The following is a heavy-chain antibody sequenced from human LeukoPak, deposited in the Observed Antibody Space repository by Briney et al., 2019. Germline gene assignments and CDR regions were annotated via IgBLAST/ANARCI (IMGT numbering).Heavy chain of an antibody. J-gene: IGHJ4*02. V-gene: IGHV3-23*01. CDR2: IIGSGGST. CDR1: GFTFSSYA. D-gene: IGHD1-26*01. Sequence: GGSLILSCAAAGFTFSSYAMSWVRQAPGKGLEWVSAIIGSGGSTYYADSVKGRFTISRDNSKNPLYLQMNSLRAEDTAVYYCAKPGPGMWELLAFDYWSQGTLVTVSS. CDR3: AKPGPGMWELLAFDY.